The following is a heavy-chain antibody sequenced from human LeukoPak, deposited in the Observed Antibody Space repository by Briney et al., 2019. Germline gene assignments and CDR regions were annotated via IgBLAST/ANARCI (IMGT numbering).Heavy chain of an antibody. CDR3: ARDNSWFGELDGMDV. CDR2: IYSGGST. CDR1: GFTVSSNY. J-gene: IGHJ6*02. Sequence: GGSLRLSCAASGFTVSSNYMSWVRQAPGKGLEWVSVIYSGGSTYYADSVKGRFTISRDNSKNTLYLQMNSLRAEDTAVYYCARDNSWFGELDGMDVWGQGTTVTVSS. V-gene: IGHV3-66*01. D-gene: IGHD3-10*01.